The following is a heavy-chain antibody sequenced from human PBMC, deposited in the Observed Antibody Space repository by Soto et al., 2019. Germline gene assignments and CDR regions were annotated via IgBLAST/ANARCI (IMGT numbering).Heavy chain of an antibody. CDR1: GFTFSNYA. CDR2: ISGSGGST. Sequence: EVQLLESGGGLVQPGGSLRLSCAASGFTFSNYAVTWVRQAPGKGLEWVSTISGSGGSTYYADSVKGRFTISRDTPKNTLYLQVTSLGAEDTAVYQCAREQGSRWYEVDYWGQGTLVTVSA. J-gene: IGHJ4*02. CDR3: AREQGSRWYEVDY. D-gene: IGHD6-13*01. V-gene: IGHV3-23*01.